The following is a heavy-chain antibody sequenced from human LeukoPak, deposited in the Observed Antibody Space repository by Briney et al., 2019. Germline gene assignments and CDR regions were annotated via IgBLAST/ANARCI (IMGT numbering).Heavy chain of an antibody. D-gene: IGHD6-6*01. J-gene: IGHJ4*02. Sequence: GGSLGLSLAASRFIFEEYGMTWVRKAPGKGLEWVSGINGNGGSRGYAASVKGRFTISRDNANNSLYLQMNSLRAEDTAFYYCARGSSFHNYWGQGTLVTVSS. CDR1: RFIFEEYG. CDR2: INGNGGSR. CDR3: ARGSSFHNY. V-gene: IGHV3-20*03.